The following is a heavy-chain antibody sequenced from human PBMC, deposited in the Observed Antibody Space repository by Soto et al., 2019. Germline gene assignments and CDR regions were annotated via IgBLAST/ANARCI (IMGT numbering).Heavy chain of an antibody. V-gene: IGHV3-64D*06. CDR1: GFTFSSYA. CDR2: ISSNGGST. Sequence: GGSLRLSCSASGFTFSSYAMHWVRQAPGKGLEYVSAISSNGGSTYYADSVKGRFTISRDNSKNTLYLQMSSLRAEDTAVYYCVKDVFEHTGYSSGWYDYFDYWGQGTLVTVSS. J-gene: IGHJ4*02. CDR3: VKDVFEHTGYSSGWYDYFDY. D-gene: IGHD6-19*01.